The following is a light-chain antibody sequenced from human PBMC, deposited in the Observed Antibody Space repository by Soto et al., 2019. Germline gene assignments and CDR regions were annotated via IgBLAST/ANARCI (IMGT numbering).Light chain of an antibody. V-gene: IGKV3-15*01. CDR2: GAS. Sequence: SLAAMSVSCRERDALASRASQSVSSNLAWYQQKPGQAPRLLIYGASTRATGGPARFSGSGSGTEFTLTISSLQSEDFAVYYCQQYNNWPLTFGGGTKVDIK. CDR1: QSVSSN. CDR3: QQYNNWPLT. J-gene: IGKJ4*01.